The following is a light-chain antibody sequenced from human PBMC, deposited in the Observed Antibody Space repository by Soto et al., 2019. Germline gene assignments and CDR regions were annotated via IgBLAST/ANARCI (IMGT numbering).Light chain of an antibody. J-gene: IGLJ1*01. Sequence: QSVLTQPASVSGSPGQSITISCTGTSSDVGGYNYVSWYQHHPGKAPKLIIYDVTDRPSGVSNRFSGPKSGNTASLTISGLQAEDEADYFCSSYSSGSTPYVFGTGTRSPS. CDR1: SSDVGGYNY. CDR2: DVT. CDR3: SSYSSGSTPYV. V-gene: IGLV2-14*03.